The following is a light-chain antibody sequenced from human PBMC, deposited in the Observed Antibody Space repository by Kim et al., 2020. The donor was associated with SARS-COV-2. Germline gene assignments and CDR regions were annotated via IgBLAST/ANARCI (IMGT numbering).Light chain of an antibody. CDR1: QDISNS. CDR3: QNYDSAPFT. V-gene: IGKV1-27*01. J-gene: IGKJ3*01. CDR2: AAS. Sequence: DIQMTQSPSSLSASIGDRVTITCRASQDISNSLAWFQQKPGKVPELLIYAASTLQSGVPSRFSGSGSGPDFTLTISSLQPEDVATYYCQNYDSAPFTFGPGTKVDIK.